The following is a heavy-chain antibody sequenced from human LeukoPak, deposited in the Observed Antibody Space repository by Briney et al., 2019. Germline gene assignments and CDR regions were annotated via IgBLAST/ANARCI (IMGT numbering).Heavy chain of an antibody. V-gene: IGHV3-23*01. D-gene: IGHD3-22*01. CDR3: AKDLDDSSGFYSFHH. J-gene: IGHJ1*01. Sequence: PGGSLRLSCTASGFTFASYAMSWARQAPGKGLEGVSTIRSDAYTTHYADSAKGRFTISRDNSKSTLYLQMNSLRAEDTAVYYCAKDLDDSSGFYSFHHWGQGTLVTVPS. CDR1: GFTFASYA. CDR2: IRSDAYTT.